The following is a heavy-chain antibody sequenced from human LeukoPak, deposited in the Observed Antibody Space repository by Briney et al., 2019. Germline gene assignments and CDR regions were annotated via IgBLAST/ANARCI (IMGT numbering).Heavy chain of an antibody. V-gene: IGHV1-69*06. D-gene: IGHD6-19*01. CDR3: AREHSSGVDYYYYYMDV. J-gene: IGHJ6*03. Sequence: ASVTVSCKASGGTFSSYAISWVRQAPGQGLEWMGGIIPIFGTANYAQKFQGRVTITADKSTSTAYMELSSLRSEDTAVYYCAREHSSGVDYYYYYMDVWGKGTTVTVSS. CDR1: GGTFSSYA. CDR2: IIPIFGTA.